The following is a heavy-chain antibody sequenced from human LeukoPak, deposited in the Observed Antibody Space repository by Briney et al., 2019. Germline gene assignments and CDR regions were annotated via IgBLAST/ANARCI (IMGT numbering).Heavy chain of an antibody. V-gene: IGHV1-8*03. CDR2: MNPNSGNT. CDR1: GYTFTSYD. J-gene: IGHJ4*02. D-gene: IGHD3-9*01. CDR3: ARSDYDILTGYYYFDY. Sequence: ASVKVSCKASGYTFTSYDINWVRQATGQGLEWMGWMNPNSGNTGYAQKFQGGVTITRNTSISTAYMELSSLRSEDTAVYYCARSDYDILTGYYYFDYWGQGTLVTVSS.